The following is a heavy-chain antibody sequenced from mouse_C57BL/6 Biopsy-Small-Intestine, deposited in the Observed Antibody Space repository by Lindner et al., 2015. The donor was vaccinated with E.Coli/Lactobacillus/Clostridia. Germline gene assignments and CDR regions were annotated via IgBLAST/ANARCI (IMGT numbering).Heavy chain of an antibody. Sequence: VKVSCKASGYTFTGYYMHWVRQAPGQGLEWMGRINPNSGGTNYAQKFQGRVTMTRDTSISTAYMELSRLRSDDTAVYYCASINCSSTSCYSVDYYYYMDVWGKGTTVTVSS. D-gene: IGHD1-1*01. CDR1: GYTFTGYY. J-gene: IGHJ1*03. CDR2: INPNSGGT. CDR3: ASINCSSTSCYSVDYYYYMDV. V-gene: IGHV1-53*01.